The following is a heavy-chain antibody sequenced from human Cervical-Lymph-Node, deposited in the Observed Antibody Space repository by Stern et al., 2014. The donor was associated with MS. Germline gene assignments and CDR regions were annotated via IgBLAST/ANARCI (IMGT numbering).Heavy chain of an antibody. V-gene: IGHV5-51*01. Sequence: VQLVESGAEVKKPGESLKISCEGSGYSFSTYWISWVRQMHGKGLDRMGIIYTGGSDTRSSPSVPDPHTMSSLKSISTTYMQWSGLRVSDPAAYYCSRLGGAQRADFDYWGHGTLVTVSS. CDR1: GYSFSTYW. CDR2: IYTGGSDT. D-gene: IGHD3-16*01. J-gene: IGHJ4*01. CDR3: SRLGGAQRADFDY.